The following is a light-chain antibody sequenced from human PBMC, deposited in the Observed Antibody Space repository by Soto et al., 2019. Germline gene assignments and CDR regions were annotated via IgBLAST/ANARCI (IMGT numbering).Light chain of an antibody. CDR1: QSVSSN. V-gene: IGKV3-15*01. J-gene: IGKJ1*01. Sequence: EIVMTQSPATLSVSPGERATLSCRASQSVSSNLAWYQQKPGQAPRLLIYGASTRATGLPARFSGSRSGTELTLTISSLQSEDFAVYYCQHYNNWPRTFGQGTKVEIK. CDR3: QHYNNWPRT. CDR2: GAS.